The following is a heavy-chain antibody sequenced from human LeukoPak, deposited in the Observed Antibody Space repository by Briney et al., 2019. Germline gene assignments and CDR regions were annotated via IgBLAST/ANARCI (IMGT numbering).Heavy chain of an antibody. J-gene: IGHJ4*02. V-gene: IGHV3-11*04. CDR2: INVGGSTM. CDR1: GFTFSDYY. CDR3: ARVAAAGTTIDY. D-gene: IGHD6-13*01. Sequence: GGSLRLSCAASGFTFSDYYMSWIRQASGKGLEWVSYINVGGSTMFYGDSVKGRFTVSRDNAKNSLYLQMNSLRAEDTAVYYCARVAAAGTTIDYWGQGTLVTVSS.